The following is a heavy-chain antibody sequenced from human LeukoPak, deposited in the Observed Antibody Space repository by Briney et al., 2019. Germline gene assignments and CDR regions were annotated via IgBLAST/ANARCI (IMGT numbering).Heavy chain of an antibody. D-gene: IGHD3-10*01. CDR1: GGSFSGYY. CDR2: INHSGST. J-gene: IGHJ4*02. CDR3: ARHPYYYGSGSYFKLYYFDY. V-gene: IGHV4-34*01. Sequence: SETLSLTCAVYGGSFSGYYWSWIRQPPGKGLEWIGEINHSGSTNYNPSLKSRVTISVDTSKNQFSLKLSSVTAADTAVYYCARHPYYYGSGSYFKLYYFDYWGQGTLVTVSS.